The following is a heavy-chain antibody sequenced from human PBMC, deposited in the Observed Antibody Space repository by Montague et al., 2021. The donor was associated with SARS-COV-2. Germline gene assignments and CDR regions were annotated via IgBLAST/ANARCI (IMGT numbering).Heavy chain of an antibody. CDR1: GFSLSTSGMC. D-gene: IGHD3-10*01. Sequence: PALVKPTQTLTLTCTFSGFSLSTSGMCVSWIRQPPGKALEWLARVDWDDDKHYSTSLKTRLTISKDTSKNQVVLTMTNMDPVDTATYYCARSSVVRGVSLDYWGQGTLVTVSS. V-gene: IGHV2-70*11. J-gene: IGHJ4*02. CDR3: ARSSVVRGVSLDY. CDR2: VDWDDDK.